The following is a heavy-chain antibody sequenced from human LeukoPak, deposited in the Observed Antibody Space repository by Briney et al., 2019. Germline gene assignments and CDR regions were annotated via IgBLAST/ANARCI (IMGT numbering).Heavy chain of an antibody. CDR1: GYTFTGYY. CDR3: ARDLLWDDSSGHTPYYFDY. D-gene: IGHD3-22*01. V-gene: IGHV1-2*02. J-gene: IGHJ4*02. CDR2: INPNSGGT. Sequence: ASVKVSCKASGYTFTGYYMHWVRQAPGQGLEWMGWINPNSGGTNYSQKFQGRVTMTRDTSISTAYMELSRLRSDDTAVYYCARDLLWDDSSGHTPYYFDYWGQGTLVTVSS.